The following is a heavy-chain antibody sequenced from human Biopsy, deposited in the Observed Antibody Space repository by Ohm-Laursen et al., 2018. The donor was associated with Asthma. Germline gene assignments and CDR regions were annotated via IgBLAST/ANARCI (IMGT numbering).Heavy chain of an antibody. Sequence: SLRLSCAVSGFTFGDYWMSWVRQVPGKGLEWVANIKHDGTEKNHVDSLKGRFTSSRDNAKNSLYLQMNSLRAEDTAVYYCARTFHFWSPYHAEHYQLWGQGTLVTVSS. CDR1: GFTFGDYW. J-gene: IGHJ1*01. D-gene: IGHD3-3*02. CDR3: ARTFHFWSPYHAEHYQL. V-gene: IGHV3-7*01. CDR2: IKHDGTEK.